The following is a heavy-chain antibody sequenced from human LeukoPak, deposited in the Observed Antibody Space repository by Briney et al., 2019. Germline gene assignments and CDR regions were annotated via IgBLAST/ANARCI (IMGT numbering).Heavy chain of an antibody. V-gene: IGHV3-21*01. CDR1: GFTFNTYG. CDR3: ARDYVTMALDY. Sequence: NPGGSLRLSCAASGFTFNTYGMSWVRQAPGKGLEWLSYIGPGPSHTYYADSVRGRFVISRDDAKSSLYLQMSSLRAEDTAVYYCARDYVTMALDYGGLGTLVTVSS. CDR2: IGPGPSHT. J-gene: IGHJ4*02. D-gene: IGHD3-10*02.